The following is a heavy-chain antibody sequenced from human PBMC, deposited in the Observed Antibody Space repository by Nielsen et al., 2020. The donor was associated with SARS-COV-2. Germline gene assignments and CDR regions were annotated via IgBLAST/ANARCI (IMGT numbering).Heavy chain of an antibody. CDR2: ISSSSSYI. Sequence: GESLKISCAASGFTFSSYSMNWVRQAPGKGLEWVSSISSSSSYIYYADSVKGRFTISRDNAKNTLYLQMNSLRAEDTAVYHCAKATYGGMDVWGQGTTVTVSS. V-gene: IGHV3-21*01. CDR1: GFTFSSYS. J-gene: IGHJ6*02. D-gene: IGHD4-17*01. CDR3: AKATYGGMDV.